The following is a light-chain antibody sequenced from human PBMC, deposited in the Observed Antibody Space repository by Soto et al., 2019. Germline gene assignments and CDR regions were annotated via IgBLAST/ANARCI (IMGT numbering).Light chain of an antibody. CDR3: QDYNNWRPIT. V-gene: IGKV3-15*01. Sequence: EIVFTQAPGTRSFSPGERATLSCRASQSVSYYLAWYQQKPGQAPRLLIYDASARATGIPVRFSGSGSGTEFTLTITRLQSEDFEIYYGQDYNNWRPITFGGGTK. CDR1: QSVSYY. J-gene: IGKJ4*01. CDR2: DAS.